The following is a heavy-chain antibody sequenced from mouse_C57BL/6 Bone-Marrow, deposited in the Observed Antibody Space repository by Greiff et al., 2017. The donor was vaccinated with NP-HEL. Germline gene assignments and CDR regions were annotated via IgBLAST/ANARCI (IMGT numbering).Heavy chain of an antibody. J-gene: IGHJ4*01. CDR2: IWSDGST. Sequence: VQLVESGPGLVAPSQSLSITCTVSGFSLTSYGVHWVRQPPGKGLEWLVVIWSDGSTTYNSALKSRLSISKDNSKSQFFLKMNSLQTDDTAMYYCARHNYYGKTLYAMDYWGQGTSVTVSS. CDR1: GFSLTSYG. CDR3: ARHNYYGKTLYAMDY. V-gene: IGHV2-6-1*01. D-gene: IGHD1-1*01.